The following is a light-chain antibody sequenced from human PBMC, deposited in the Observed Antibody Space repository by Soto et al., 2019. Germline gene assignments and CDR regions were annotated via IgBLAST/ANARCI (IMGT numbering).Light chain of an antibody. Sequence: VVTQTPTTLSVSPGERVTLSCRSSQSVADNLAWFQQKPGQGPRLLIYGASTRATGIPARFSGSGSETDFTLTVSSLRPEDSAVYYCPQYNYWPITFGQGTRLEI. CDR1: QSVADN. J-gene: IGKJ5*01. CDR3: PQYNYWPIT. CDR2: GAS. V-gene: IGKV3-15*01.